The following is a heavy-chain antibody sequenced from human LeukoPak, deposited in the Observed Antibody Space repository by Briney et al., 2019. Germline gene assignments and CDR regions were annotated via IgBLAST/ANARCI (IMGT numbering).Heavy chain of an antibody. CDR2: ISGSGGST. CDR1: GFTFSSYD. CDR3: AKALGIMKLVAKDY. D-gene: IGHD3-16*01. V-gene: IGHV3-23*01. Sequence: PGGSLRLSCAASGFTFSSYDMSWVRQAPGKGLEWVSVISGSGGSTYYADSVKGRFTISRDNSKNTLYLQMNSLRAEDTAEYYCAKALGIMKLVAKDYWGQGTLVTVSS. J-gene: IGHJ4*02.